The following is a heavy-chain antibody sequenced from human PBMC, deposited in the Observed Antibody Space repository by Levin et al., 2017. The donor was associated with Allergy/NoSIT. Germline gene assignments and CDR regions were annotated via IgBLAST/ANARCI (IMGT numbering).Heavy chain of an antibody. J-gene: IGHJ4*02. CDR1: GYTFTSYA. CDR2: INAGNGNT. D-gene: IGHD4-17*01. V-gene: IGHV1-3*01. Sequence: ASVKVSCKASGYTFTSYAMHWVRQAPGQRLEWMGWINAGNGNTKYSQKFQGRVTITRDTSASTAYMELSSLRSEDTAVYYCARDLLSGGDYSLLMDYWGQGTLVTVSS. CDR3: ARDLLSGGDYSLLMDY.